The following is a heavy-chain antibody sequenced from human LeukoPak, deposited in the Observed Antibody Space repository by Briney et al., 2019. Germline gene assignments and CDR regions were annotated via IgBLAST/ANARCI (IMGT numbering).Heavy chain of an antibody. D-gene: IGHD4-17*01. CDR2: ISGSGGST. CDR1: GFIFNTFW. J-gene: IGHJ4*02. Sequence: GGSLRLSCAASGFIFNTFWMSWVRQAPGKGLEWVSAISGSGGSTYYADSVKGRFTISRDNSKNTLYLQMNSLRAEDTAVYYCAKAHSYGYSRFDYWGQGTLVTVSS. CDR3: AKAHSYGYSRFDY. V-gene: IGHV3-23*01.